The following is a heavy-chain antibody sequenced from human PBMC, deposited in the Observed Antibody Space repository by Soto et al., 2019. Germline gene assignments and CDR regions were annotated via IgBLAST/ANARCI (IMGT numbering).Heavy chain of an antibody. CDR2: ISNNGDNT. CDR3: AKGRGYSGYEPFDY. V-gene: IGHV3-64*02. Sequence: GGSLRLSCAASGFIFSNYPMHWVRQAPGQGLEYVSGISNNGDNTYYVDSVKGRFTTSRDNSKNTLYLQMNSLRAEDTAVYYCAKGRGYSGYEPFDYWGQGTLVTVSS. J-gene: IGHJ4*02. CDR1: GFIFSNYP. D-gene: IGHD5-12*01.